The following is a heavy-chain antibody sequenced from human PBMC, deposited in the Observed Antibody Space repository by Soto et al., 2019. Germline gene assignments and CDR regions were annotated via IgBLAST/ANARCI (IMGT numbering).Heavy chain of an antibody. CDR2: ISGSGGST. Sequence: GGSLRLSCAASGFTFSSYAMSWVRQAPGKGLEWVSAISGSGGSTYYADSVKGRFTISRDNSKNTLYLQMNSLRAEDTAVYYCAKDARVGIAGTGNWFDPWGQGTLVTVSS. CDR3: AKDARVGIAGTGNWFDP. CDR1: GFTFSSYA. V-gene: IGHV3-23*01. J-gene: IGHJ5*02. D-gene: IGHD6-13*01.